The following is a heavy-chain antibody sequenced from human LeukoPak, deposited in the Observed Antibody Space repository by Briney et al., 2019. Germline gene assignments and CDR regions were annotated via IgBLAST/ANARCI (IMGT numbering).Heavy chain of an antibody. V-gene: IGHV3-30*04. CDR3: ARARLPSITRIGGLIVPLGHNYALDV. J-gene: IGHJ6*02. D-gene: IGHD3-10*01. CDR2: ISYDGRIK. CDR1: GFPFGDFP. Sequence: QPGRSLRLSCAVFGFPFGDFPMHWVRQAPGKGLEWVSFISYDGRIKYYADSVKGRLTVSRDNSKNEMFLQMDSLRAEDTAVYYCARARLPSITRIGGLIVPLGHNYALDVWGQGTTVIVSS.